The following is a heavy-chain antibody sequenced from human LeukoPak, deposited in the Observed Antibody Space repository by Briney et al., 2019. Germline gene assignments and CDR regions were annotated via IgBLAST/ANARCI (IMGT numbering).Heavy chain of an antibody. J-gene: IGHJ6*03. D-gene: IGHD3-10*01. V-gene: IGHV3-23*01. CDR3: AKDWRVRGVRPSFYMDV. CDR2: ISGSGGST. Sequence: GGSLRLSCAASGFTFSSYAMSWVRQAPGKGLEWVSAISGSGGSTYYADSVKGRFTISRDNSKNTLYLQMNSLRAGDTAVYYCAKDWRVRGVRPSFYMDVWGKGTTVTVSS. CDR1: GFTFSSYA.